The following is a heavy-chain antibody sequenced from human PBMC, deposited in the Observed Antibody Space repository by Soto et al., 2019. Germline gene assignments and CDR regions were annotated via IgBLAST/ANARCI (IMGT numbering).Heavy chain of an antibody. Sequence: SETLSLTCAVYGGSFSGYYWSWIRQPPGKGLEWIGEINHSGSTNYNPSLKSRVTISVDTSKNQFSLKLSSVTAAETAVYYWARALKGTWRVRGLDYWGQGTLVTVSS. D-gene: IGHD6-19*01. J-gene: IGHJ4*02. CDR3: ARALKGTWRVRGLDY. CDR1: GGSFSGYY. V-gene: IGHV4-34*01. CDR2: INHSGST.